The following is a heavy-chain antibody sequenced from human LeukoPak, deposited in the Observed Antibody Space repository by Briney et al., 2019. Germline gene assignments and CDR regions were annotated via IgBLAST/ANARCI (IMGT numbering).Heavy chain of an antibody. V-gene: IGHV4-39*01. CDR2: IKYSGRT. CDR3: ARQTDAGGGDHLITH. D-gene: IGHD2-21*02. CDR1: GDSISSSNNY. J-gene: IGHJ4*02. Sequence: PSETLSLTCTVSGDSISSSNNYWGWIRQPPGKGLEWIGGIKYSGRTYYNPPLKSRVTISVDTSKSQFSLKLSSVTAADTAVYYCARQTDAGGGDHLITHWGQGMLVTVSS.